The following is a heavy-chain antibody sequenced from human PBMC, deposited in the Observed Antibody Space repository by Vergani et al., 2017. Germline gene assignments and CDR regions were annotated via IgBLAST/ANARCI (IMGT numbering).Heavy chain of an antibody. J-gene: IGHJ4*02. D-gene: IGHD6-19*01. V-gene: IGHV3-7*03. CDR2: IKQDGSEK. CDR1: GFTFSSYW. Sequence: VQLVESGGGLVQPGGSLRLSCAASGFTFSSYWMSWVRQAPGKGLGWVANIKQDGSEKYYVDSVKGRFTISRDNAKNSLYLQMNSLRAEDTAVYYCAKGLGAVAGLFDYWGQGTLVTVSS. CDR3: AKGLGAVAGLFDY.